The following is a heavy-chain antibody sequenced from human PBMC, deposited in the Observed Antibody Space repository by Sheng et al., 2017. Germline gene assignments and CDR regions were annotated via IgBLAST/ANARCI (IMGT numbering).Heavy chain of an antibody. CDR2: ISYDGSNK. CDR3: AREGPPPLGGYYYYGMDV. Sequence: QVQLVESGGGVVQPGRSLRLSCAASGFTFSSYAMHWVRQAPGKGLEWVAVISYDGSNKYYADSVKGRFTISRDNSKNTLYLQMNSLRAEDTAVYYCAREGPPPLGGYYYYGMDVWGQGTTVTVSS. D-gene: IGHD3-16*01. J-gene: IGHJ6*02. V-gene: IGHV3-30*04. CDR1: GFTFSSYA.